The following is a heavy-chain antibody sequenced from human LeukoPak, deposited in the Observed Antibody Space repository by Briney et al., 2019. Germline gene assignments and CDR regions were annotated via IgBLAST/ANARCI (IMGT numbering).Heavy chain of an antibody. Sequence: GSLRLSCAVSGFTFSDYFMSWIRQAPGKGLEWVSYISSSGNTIFYADSVKGRFTISRDNAKNSLYLQMNSLRAEDTAVYFCARDATGWEDTTYFDYWGQGTLVTVSS. J-gene: IGHJ4*02. CDR2: ISSSGNTI. CDR3: ARDATGWEDTTYFDY. D-gene: IGHD1-1*01. CDR1: GFTFSDYF. V-gene: IGHV3-11*01.